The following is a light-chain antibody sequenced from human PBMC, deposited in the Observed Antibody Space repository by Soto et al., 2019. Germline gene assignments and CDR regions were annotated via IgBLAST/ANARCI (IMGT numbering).Light chain of an antibody. V-gene: IGKV1-39*01. Sequence: DIQMTQSPSSLSASVGDRVTITCRASQSLSSYLNWYQQKPGKAPKLLIYAASSLQSGGPSRFSGSGSGTDFTLTISSLHPEDFATYYCQQSYSTPKTFGQGTKVEIK. CDR2: AAS. J-gene: IGKJ1*01. CDR1: QSLSSY. CDR3: QQSYSTPKT.